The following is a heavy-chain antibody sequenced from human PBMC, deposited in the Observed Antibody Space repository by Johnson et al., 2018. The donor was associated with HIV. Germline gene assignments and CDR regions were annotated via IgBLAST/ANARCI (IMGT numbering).Heavy chain of an antibody. J-gene: IGHJ3*02. V-gene: IGHV3-30*04. CDR2: ISHDETTT. CDR1: GLTLNSLI. D-gene: IGHD3-22*01. Sequence: QVQLVESGGGVVQPGTSLRLSCTISGLTLNSLIVHWVRQTPGKGLEWVGLISHDETTTAYADPVKGRFTISSDISTNTIYLEMNSLRPEDTALHYCAREAESSGRAGTFDIWGQGTLVTVSS. CDR3: AREAESSGRAGTFDI.